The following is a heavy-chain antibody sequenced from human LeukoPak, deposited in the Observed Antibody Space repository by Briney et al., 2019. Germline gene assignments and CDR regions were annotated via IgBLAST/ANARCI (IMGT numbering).Heavy chain of an antibody. J-gene: IGHJ4*02. V-gene: IGHV3-23*01. CDR3: AKVYVLRFLEWYFDY. CDR2: ISGSGGST. D-gene: IGHD3-3*01. CDR1: GFTFSSYA. Sequence: PGGSLRLSCAASGFTFSSYAMSWVRQAPGKWLEWVSAISGSGGSTYYADSVKGRFTISRDNSKNTLYLQMTSLRAEDTAVYYCAKVYVLRFLEWYFDYWGQGTLVTVSS.